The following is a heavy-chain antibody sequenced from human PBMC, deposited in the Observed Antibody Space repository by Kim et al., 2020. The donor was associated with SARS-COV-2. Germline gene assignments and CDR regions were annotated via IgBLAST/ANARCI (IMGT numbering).Heavy chain of an antibody. CDR2: SKK. J-gene: IGHJ4*02. Sequence: SKKYYAESVKGRFTISRDDSKNTLYRQMNSLRAEDTAVYYCARALAAAGGRWGQGTLVTVSS. V-gene: IGHV3-30*03. D-gene: IGHD6-13*01. CDR3: ARALAAAGGR.